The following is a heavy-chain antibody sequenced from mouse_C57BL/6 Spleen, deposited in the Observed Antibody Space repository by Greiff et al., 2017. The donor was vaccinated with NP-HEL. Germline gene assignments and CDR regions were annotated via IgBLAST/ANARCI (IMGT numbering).Heavy chain of an antibody. CDR2: IDPANGNT. D-gene: IGHD2-5*01. CDR1: GFNIKNTY. J-gene: IGHJ3*01. Sequence: EVQRVESVAELVRPGASVKLSCTASGFNIKNTYMHWVKQRPEQGLEWIGRIDPANGNTKYAPKFQGKATITADTSSNTAYLQLSSLTSEDTAIYYCARYDIPYSKMFAYWGQGTLVTVSA. V-gene: IGHV14-3*01. CDR3: ARYDIPYSKMFAY.